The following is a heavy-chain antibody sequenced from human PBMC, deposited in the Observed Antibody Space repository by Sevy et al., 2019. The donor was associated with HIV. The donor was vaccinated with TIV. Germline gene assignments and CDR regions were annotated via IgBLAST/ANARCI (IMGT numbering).Heavy chain of an antibody. Sequence: GGSLRLSCAASGFTFSSYDMHWVRQATGKGLDWVSAIGTAGDTYYPGSVKGRFTISRENAKNSLYLQMNSLRVGDTAVYYCARAYSSGWYDYWGQGTLVTVSS. CDR2: IGTAGDT. CDR1: GFTFSSYD. CDR3: ARAYSSGWYDY. D-gene: IGHD6-19*01. V-gene: IGHV3-13*01. J-gene: IGHJ4*02.